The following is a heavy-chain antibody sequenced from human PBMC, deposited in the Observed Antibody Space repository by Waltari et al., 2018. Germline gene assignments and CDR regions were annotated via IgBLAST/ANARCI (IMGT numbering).Heavy chain of an antibody. CDR3: AQFSFRRGGYFDY. V-gene: IGHV1-2*02. D-gene: IGHD3-16*01. CDR1: GYTFTGYY. J-gene: IGHJ4*02. Sequence: QVQLVQSGAEVKKPGASVKVSCKASGYTFTGYYMHWVRQAPGQGLEWLGGSNPNSGGTNYAQKLQGRVTMTRDTSSSTAYMELSRLRSDDTAVYYCAQFSFRRGGYFDYWGPGTLVTVSS. CDR2: SNPNSGGT.